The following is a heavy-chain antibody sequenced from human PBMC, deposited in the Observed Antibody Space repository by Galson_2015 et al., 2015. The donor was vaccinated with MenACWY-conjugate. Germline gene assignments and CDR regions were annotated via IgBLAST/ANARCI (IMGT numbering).Heavy chain of an antibody. V-gene: IGHV3-48*02. Sequence: SLRLSCAASGFTFSTYRMNWVRQAPGKGLEWISYISSTSGTIYYADSVKGRFTISRDNAKNSLYLQMNSLRDEDTAVYYCARNIEQWVASMDVWGQGTTVTVSS. CDR3: ARNIEQWVASMDV. CDR2: ISSTSGTI. J-gene: IGHJ6*02. D-gene: IGHD6-19*01. CDR1: GFTFSTYR.